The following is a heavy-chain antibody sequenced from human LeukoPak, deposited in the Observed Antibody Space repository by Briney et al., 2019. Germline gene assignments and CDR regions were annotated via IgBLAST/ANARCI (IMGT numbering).Heavy chain of an antibody. D-gene: IGHD1-1*01. CDR1: GFIFSSYG. CDR2: ISSSGSTI. J-gene: IGHJ3*02. Sequence: GRSLRLSCAASGFIFSSYGMQWVRQAPGKGLEWVSYISSSGSTIYYADSVKGRFTISRDNAKNSLYLQMNSLRAEDTAVYYCAREVPDDAFDIWGQGTMVTVSS. V-gene: IGHV3-48*04. CDR3: AREVPDDAFDI.